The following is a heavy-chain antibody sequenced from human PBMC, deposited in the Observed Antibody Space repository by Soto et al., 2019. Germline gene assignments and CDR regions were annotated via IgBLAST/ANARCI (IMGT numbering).Heavy chain of an antibody. J-gene: IGHJ5*02. V-gene: IGHV1-18*01. CDR2: ISAYNGNT. Sequence: ASVKVSCKASGYTFTSYGISWVRQAPGQGLEWMGWISAYNGNTNYAQKLQGRVTMTTDTSTSTAYMELRSLRSDDTAVYYCARNQSIATAGLFTPINNWFDPWGQGTLVTVS. D-gene: IGHD6-13*01. CDR3: ARNQSIATAGLFTPINNWFDP. CDR1: GYTFTSYG.